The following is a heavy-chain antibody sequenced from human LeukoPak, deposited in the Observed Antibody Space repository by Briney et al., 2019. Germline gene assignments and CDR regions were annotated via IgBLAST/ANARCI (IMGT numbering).Heavy chain of an antibody. V-gene: IGHV3-9*01. CDR3: AKETHSSGTFDY. J-gene: IGHJ4*02. D-gene: IGHD3-22*01. CDR1: GFTFDDYA. Sequence: GGSLRLSCAASGFTFDDYATHWVRQAPGKGLEWVSGISWNSGSIGYADSVKGRFTISRDNAKNSLYLQMNSPRAEDTALYYCAKETHSSGTFDYWGQGTLVTVSS. CDR2: ISWNSGSI.